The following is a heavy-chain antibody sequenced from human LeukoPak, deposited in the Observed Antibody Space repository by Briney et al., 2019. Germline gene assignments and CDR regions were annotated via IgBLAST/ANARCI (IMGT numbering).Heavy chain of an antibody. V-gene: IGHV1-18*01. D-gene: IGHD6-13*01. Sequence: GASVKVSCKASGYTFTMYGITWVRQAPGQGLEWMGWISTYNDNTNYAQNLQDRVTMTRNTSISTAYMELSSLRTEDTAVYYCARGQSGSSWYTNGDYYYYYMDVWGKGTTVTISS. CDR1: GYTFTMYG. CDR3: ARGQSGSSWYTNGDYYYYYMDV. CDR2: ISTYNDNT. J-gene: IGHJ6*03.